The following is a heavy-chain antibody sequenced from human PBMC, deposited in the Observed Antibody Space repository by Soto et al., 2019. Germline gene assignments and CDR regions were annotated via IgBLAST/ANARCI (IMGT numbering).Heavy chain of an antibody. D-gene: IGHD3-3*01. CDR3: ARKADDFWSGYHFDY. J-gene: IGHJ4*02. V-gene: IGHV4-39*01. CDR1: GGSISSSSYY. Sequence: SETLSLTCTVSGGSISSSSYYWGWIRQPPGKGLEWIGSIYYSGSTYYNPSLKSRVTISVDTSKNQFSLKLSSVTAADTAVYYCARKADDFWSGYHFDYWGQGTLVTVSS. CDR2: IYYSGST.